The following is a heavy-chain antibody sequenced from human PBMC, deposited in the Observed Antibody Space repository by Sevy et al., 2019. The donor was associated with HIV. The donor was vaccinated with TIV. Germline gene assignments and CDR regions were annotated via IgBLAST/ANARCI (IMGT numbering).Heavy chain of an antibody. D-gene: IGHD2-8*01. CDR1: GGTFSSYA. Sequence: ASVKVSCKASGGTFSSYALSWVRQAPGQGLEWMGGIIPVSGTTNSVQKFQGRAIISAVESRSTVYMELSSLRSADTAVYYCAMTPIVRISDSTHLYFASWGQGTLVTVSS. V-gene: IGHV1-69*13. CDR2: IIPVSGTT. J-gene: IGHJ4*02. CDR3: AMTPIVRISDSTHLYFAS.